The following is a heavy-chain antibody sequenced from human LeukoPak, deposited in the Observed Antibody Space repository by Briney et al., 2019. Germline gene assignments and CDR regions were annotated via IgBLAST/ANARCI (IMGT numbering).Heavy chain of an antibody. CDR2: INPNSGGT. J-gene: IGHJ6*02. D-gene: IGHD3-10*01. CDR3: ARGYYGSGSYYPVYYYYGMDV. Sequence: GASVKVSCKASGYTFTGYYMHWVRQAPGQGLEWMGRINPNSGGTNYAQKFQGRVTMTRDTSISTAYMELSRLRFDDTAVYYCARGYYGSGSYYPVYYYYGMDVWGQGTTVTVSS. CDR1: GYTFTGYY. V-gene: IGHV1-2*06.